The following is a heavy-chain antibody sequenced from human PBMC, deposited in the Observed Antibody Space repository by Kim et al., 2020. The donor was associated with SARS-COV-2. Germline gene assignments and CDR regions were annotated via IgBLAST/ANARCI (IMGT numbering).Heavy chain of an antibody. CDR3: ARDKRGQWLVMGWFDP. J-gene: IGHJ5*02. Sequence: GGSLRLSCAASGFTFSSYAMHWVRQAPGKGLEWVAVISYDGSNKYYADSVKGRFTISRDNSKNTLYLQMNSLRAEDTAVYYCARDKRGQWLVMGWFDPWGQGTLVTVSS. V-gene: IGHV3-30*04. D-gene: IGHD6-19*01. CDR1: GFTFSSYA. CDR2: ISYDGSNK.